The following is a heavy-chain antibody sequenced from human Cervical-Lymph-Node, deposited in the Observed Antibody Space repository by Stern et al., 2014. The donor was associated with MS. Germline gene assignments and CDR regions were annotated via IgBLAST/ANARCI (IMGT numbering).Heavy chain of an antibody. V-gene: IGHV1-46*01. CDR3: ARVFVDRTMINGAFDI. CDR1: GYTFTSHY. J-gene: IGHJ3*02. CDR2: IKPRDGDA. Sequence: QMQLVQSGAEVKKPGASVKVSCKASGYTFTSHYIHWVRQAPGQGLAWMGMIKPRDGDATYAQTFQGRVILTRDTSTSTLYMEVTSLRSEDTAVYYCARVFVDRTMINGAFDIWGQGTVVTVSS. D-gene: IGHD5-18*01.